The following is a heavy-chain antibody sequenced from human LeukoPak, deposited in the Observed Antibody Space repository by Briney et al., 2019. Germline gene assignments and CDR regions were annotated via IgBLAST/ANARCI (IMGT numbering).Heavy chain of an antibody. J-gene: IGHJ3*02. CDR3: ARDSVTSDAFDI. CDR1: GGSISSGGYY. D-gene: IGHD2-21*02. Sequence: SETLSLTCTVSGGSISSGGYYWSWIRQHPGKGLEWIGYTYYSGSTYYNPSLKSRVTISVDTSKNQFSLKLSSVTAADTAVYYCARDSVTSDAFDIWGQGTMVTVSS. V-gene: IGHV4-31*03. CDR2: TYYSGST.